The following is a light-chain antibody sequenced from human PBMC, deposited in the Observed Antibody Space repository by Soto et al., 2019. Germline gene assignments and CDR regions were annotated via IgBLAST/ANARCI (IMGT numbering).Light chain of an antibody. Sequence: QSVLTQPASVSGSPGQSITISCTGTSSDVGTYNLVSWYQQHPGKAPKLMIYEGSKRPSGVSNRFSGSKSGNTASLTISGLQAEDDADYYCCSYAGSSTLEVFGGGTKLTVL. V-gene: IGLV2-23*01. CDR3: CSYAGSSTLEV. J-gene: IGLJ2*01. CDR1: SSDVGTYNL. CDR2: EGS.